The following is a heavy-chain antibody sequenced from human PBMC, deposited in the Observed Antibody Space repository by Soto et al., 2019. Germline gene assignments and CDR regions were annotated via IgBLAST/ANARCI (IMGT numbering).Heavy chain of an antibody. Sequence: QVQLVESGGGVVQPGRSLRLSCAASGFTFSSYGMHWVRQAPGKGLEWVAVIWYDGSNKYYADSVKGRFTISRDNSKNTLYLQMNSLRAEDTAVYYCARDTVVVPAARDYGMDVWGQGTTVTVSS. CDR1: GFTFSSYG. CDR3: ARDTVVVPAARDYGMDV. D-gene: IGHD2-2*01. CDR2: IWYDGSNK. V-gene: IGHV3-33*01. J-gene: IGHJ6*02.